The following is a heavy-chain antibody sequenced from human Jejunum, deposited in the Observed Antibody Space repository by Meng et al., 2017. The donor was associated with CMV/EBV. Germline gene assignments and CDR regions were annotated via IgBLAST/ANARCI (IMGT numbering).Heavy chain of an antibody. J-gene: IGHJ6*02. D-gene: IGHD2-8*01. CDR3: AKVLKPPLMLCSYYGMDV. CDR2: RGASGGRA. V-gene: IGHV3-23*01. CDR1: SEA. Sequence: SEARTWVRQAQEKGLDWGATRGASGGRAYNAEAVKGRYTIHRDNSKNTLYLQINSLRADDTAGYYCAKVLKPPLMLCSYYGMDVWGQGTTVTVSS.